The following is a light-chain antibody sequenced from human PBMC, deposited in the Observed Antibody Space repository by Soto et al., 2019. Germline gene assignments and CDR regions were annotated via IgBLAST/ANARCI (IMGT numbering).Light chain of an antibody. CDR1: SSDVGSYNL. V-gene: IGLV2-23*01. J-gene: IGLJ3*02. CDR2: EGS. Sequence: QSALTQPTSVTGSPGPSITISCTGTSSDVGSYNLVSWYQQHTGKAPKLMIYEGSKRPSGVSNRFSGSKSGNTASLTISGLQAEDEADYYCCSYAGSSTWVFGGGTKLTVL. CDR3: CSYAGSSTWV.